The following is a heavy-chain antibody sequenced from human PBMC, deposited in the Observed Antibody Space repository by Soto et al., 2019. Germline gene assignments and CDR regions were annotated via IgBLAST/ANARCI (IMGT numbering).Heavy chain of an antibody. V-gene: IGHV3-30*04. CDR3: ARDRLYQLIDSFHYYGMDV. CDR1: GFTFSSCA. D-gene: IGHD2-2*01. Sequence: GGSLRLSCAASGFTFSSCAMSWVRQAPGKGLEWVAAITYAGSKTYYADSVKGRFTISRDNSKNTLYLQMNSLRGEDTAVYYCARDRLYQLIDSFHYYGMDVWGQGTTVTVSS. J-gene: IGHJ6*02. CDR2: ITYAGSKT.